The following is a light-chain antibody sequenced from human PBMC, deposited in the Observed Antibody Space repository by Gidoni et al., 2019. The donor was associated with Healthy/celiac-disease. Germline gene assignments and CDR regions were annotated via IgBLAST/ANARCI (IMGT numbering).Light chain of an antibody. CDR1: QSVSSY. J-gene: IGKJ1*01. CDR2: EAS. CDR3: QQRSNWART. V-gene: IGKV3-11*01. Sequence: EIVLTQSSATLSLSPGERATLSCRASQSVSSYLAWYQQKPGQAPRLLIYEASNGATGIPARFSGSGSGTDFTRTISSLEPGDFAVYYCQQRSNWARTFGQGTKVEIK.